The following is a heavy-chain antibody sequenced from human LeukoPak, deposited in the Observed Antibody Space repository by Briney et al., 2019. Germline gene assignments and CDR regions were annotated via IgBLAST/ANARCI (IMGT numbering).Heavy chain of an antibody. D-gene: IGHD2-2*01. CDR3: ARVGPAANRLHRYNWFDP. Sequence: SETLSLTCAVYGGSFSGNYWIWIRQPPGKGLEWIGEINHSGSTNYNPSLKSRVTMSVDTSKNQISLKLSSVTAADTAVYYCARVGPAANRLHRYNWFDPWGQGTLVTVSS. CDR2: INHSGST. CDR1: GGSFSGNY. V-gene: IGHV4-34*01. J-gene: IGHJ5*02.